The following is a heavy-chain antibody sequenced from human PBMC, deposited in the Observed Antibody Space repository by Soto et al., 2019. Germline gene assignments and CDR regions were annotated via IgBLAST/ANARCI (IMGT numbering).Heavy chain of an antibody. CDR2: IWYDGSNK. J-gene: IGHJ4*02. CDR1: GFTFSSYG. CDR3: ARDDGPYDSSGYALFDY. Sequence: PGGSLRLSCAASGFTFSSYGMHWVRQAPGKGLEWVAVIWYDGSNKYYADSVKGRFTISRDNSKNTLYLQMNSLRAEDTAVYYCARDDGPYDSSGYALFDYWGQGTLVTVSS. D-gene: IGHD3-22*01. V-gene: IGHV3-33*01.